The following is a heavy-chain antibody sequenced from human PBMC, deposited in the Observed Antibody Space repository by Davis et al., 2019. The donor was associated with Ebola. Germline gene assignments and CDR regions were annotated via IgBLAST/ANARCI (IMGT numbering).Heavy chain of an antibody. CDR2: ISYDGSNK. D-gene: IGHD6-19*01. J-gene: IGHJ6*02. CDR1: GFTFSSYG. Sequence: GESLKISCAASGFTFSSYGMHWVRQAPGKGLEWMAVISYDGSNKYYADSVKVRFTISRDNSKNTLYLQMNSLRAEDTAVYYCAREEIAVAGIFYYYYGMDVWGQGTTVTVSS. V-gene: IGHV3-30*03. CDR3: AREEIAVAGIFYYYYGMDV.